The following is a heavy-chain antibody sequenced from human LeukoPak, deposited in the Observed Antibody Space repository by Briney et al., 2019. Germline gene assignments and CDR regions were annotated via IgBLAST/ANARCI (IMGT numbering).Heavy chain of an antibody. J-gene: IGHJ4*02. D-gene: IGHD3-10*01. V-gene: IGHV3-74*01. CDR2: INSDGSRT. Sequence: PGGSLRLSCAASKFSFIAYWMHWVRQAPGKGLVWVSRINSDGSRTNYADSVKGRFTISRDNAKNSLYLQMNSLRAEDTAVYYCAREADSGSYLEDYWGQGTLVTVSS. CDR1: KFSFIAYW. CDR3: AREADSGSYLEDY.